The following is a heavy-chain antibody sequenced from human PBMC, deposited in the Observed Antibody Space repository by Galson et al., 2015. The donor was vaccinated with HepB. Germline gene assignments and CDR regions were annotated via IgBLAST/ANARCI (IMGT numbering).Heavy chain of an antibody. Sequence: LSLTCSVSGGSINSSSYYWGWIRQPPGKALEWIGSIYYSGTTYYNPSLKSRVTISVDTSKNQFSLKLTSVTAADTSMFYCARHATMIVDGGWFDPWGQGTLVTVSS. D-gene: IGHD3-22*01. J-gene: IGHJ5*02. CDR3: ARHATMIVDGGWFDP. CDR1: GGSINSSSYY. CDR2: IYYSGTT. V-gene: IGHV4-39*01.